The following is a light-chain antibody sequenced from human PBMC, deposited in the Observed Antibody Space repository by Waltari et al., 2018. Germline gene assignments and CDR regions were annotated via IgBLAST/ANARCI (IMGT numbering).Light chain of an antibody. V-gene: IGLV2-23*01. CDR1: SSDVGSYNL. CDR3: CSYAGSAIWV. CDR2: EDT. Sequence: QSALTQPASVSGSPGQSITISCTGTSSDVGSYNLVDWSQHHPGKAPKLMVYEDTKRPSGVSNRFSGSKSGNTASLTISGLQAEDEADYYCCSYAGSAIWVFGGGTKLTVL. J-gene: IGLJ3*02.